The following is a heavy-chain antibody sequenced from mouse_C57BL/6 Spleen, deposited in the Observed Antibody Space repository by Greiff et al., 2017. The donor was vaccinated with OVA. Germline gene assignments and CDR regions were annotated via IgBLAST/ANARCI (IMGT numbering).Heavy chain of an antibody. CDR1: GFTFSDYG. J-gene: IGHJ3*01. CDR3: ARTEYYGSSYVTWFAY. CDR2: ISSGSSTI. V-gene: IGHV5-17*01. Sequence: DVMLVESGGGLVKPGGSLKLSCAASGFTFSDYGMHWVRQAPEKGLEWVAYISSGSSTIYYADTVKGRFTISRDNAKNTLFLQMTSLRSEDTAMYYCARTEYYGSSYVTWFAYWGQGTLVTVSA. D-gene: IGHD1-1*01.